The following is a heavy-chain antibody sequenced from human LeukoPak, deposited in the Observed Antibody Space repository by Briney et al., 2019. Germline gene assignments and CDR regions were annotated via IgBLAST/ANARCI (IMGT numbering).Heavy chain of an antibody. Sequence: GGSLRLSCAASGFTFSSYGMHWVRQAPGKGLEWVAFIRYDGSNKYYADSVKGRFTISRDNAKNSVYLQMNGLRLEDTAVYYCARTGLGLYSFDYWGQGTLVTVSS. CDR1: GFTFSSYG. V-gene: IGHV3-30*02. D-gene: IGHD3/OR15-3a*01. J-gene: IGHJ4*02. CDR2: IRYDGSNK. CDR3: ARTGLGLYSFDY.